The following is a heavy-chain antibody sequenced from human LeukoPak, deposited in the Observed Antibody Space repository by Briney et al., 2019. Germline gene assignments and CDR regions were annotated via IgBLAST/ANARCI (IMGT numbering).Heavy chain of an antibody. V-gene: IGHV1-18*01. CDR3: ARIQNGYDFDY. J-gene: IGHJ4*02. CDR1: GYTFTRNG. CDR2: ISPYNEYT. Sequence: ASVKVSCKASGYTFTRNGIGWVRQAPGQGLEWMGWISPYNEYTDYAQKLQDRVIMTTDTSTGTVSLELKSLRSDDTAAYYCARIQNGYDFDYWGQGTLVTVSS. D-gene: IGHD5-12*01.